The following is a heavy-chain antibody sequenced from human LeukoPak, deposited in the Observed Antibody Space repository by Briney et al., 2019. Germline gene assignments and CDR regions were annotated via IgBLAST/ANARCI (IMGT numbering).Heavy chain of an antibody. J-gene: IGHJ4*02. CDR1: GGSVNSGGYY. CDR2: IYYRGST. V-gene: IGHV4-31*03. CDR3: AVGPLHYFDS. Sequence: SETLSLTCTVSGGSVNSGGYYWSWIRQHPGKGLEWIGCIYYRGSTYYNPSLKSRLTISLDTSKNQFSLRLSSVNAADAAVYFCAVGPLHYFDSWGQGTLVSVST.